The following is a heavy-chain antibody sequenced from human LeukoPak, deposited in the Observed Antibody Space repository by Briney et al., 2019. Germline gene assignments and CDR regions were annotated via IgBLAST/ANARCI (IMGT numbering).Heavy chain of an antibody. CDR3: AKDLRIGIAAAGTCFDY. CDR2: IYSGGST. V-gene: IGHV3-53*01. J-gene: IGHJ4*02. D-gene: IGHD6-13*01. Sequence: GGSLRLSCAASGFTVSSNYMSWVRQAPGKGLEWVSVIYSGGSTYYADSVKGRFTISRDNSKNTLYLQMNSLRAEDTAVYYCAKDLRIGIAAAGTCFDYWGQGTLVTVSS. CDR1: GFTVSSNY.